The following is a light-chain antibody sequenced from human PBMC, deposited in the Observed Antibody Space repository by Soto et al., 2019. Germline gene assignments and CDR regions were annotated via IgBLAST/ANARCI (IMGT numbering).Light chain of an antibody. Sequence: EVVLTQSPVTLSLSPGERATLSCRASQSVGTYLAWYQQKPGQAPRLLIYDASNRATGIPARFSGSGSGTDFTLTISSLEPEDFAVYYCQQRSNWPSFGQGTRLEI. CDR3: QQRSNWPS. J-gene: IGKJ5*01. CDR2: DAS. CDR1: QSVGTY. V-gene: IGKV3-11*01.